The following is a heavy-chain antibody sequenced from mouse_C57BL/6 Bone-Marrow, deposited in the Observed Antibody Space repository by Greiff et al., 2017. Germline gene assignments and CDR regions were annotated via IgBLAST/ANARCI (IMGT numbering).Heavy chain of an antibody. V-gene: IGHV5-4*01. Sequence: EVQGVESGGGLVKPGGSLKLSCAASGFTFSSYAMSWVRQTPEKRLEWVATISDGGSYTYYPDNVKGRFNIARDHATNNLYLQMSHLKYEDTAMYYCARDGRQLRLLCAYWGQGTLVTVSA. CDR1: GFTFSSYA. J-gene: IGHJ3*01. CDR2: ISDGGSYT. D-gene: IGHD3-2*02. CDR3: ARDGRQLRLLCAY.